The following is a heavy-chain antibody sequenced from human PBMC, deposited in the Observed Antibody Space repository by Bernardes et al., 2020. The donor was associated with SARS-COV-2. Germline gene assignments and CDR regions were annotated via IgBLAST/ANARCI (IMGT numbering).Heavy chain of an antibody. Sequence: SESLSLNCTVSGGSITGYYLSWIRQAPEMRLEWIGYIDNRVNTKFNPSLKSRVTISVDTSKNQFSLKVTSVTAADTAMYYCARHGAGEDLSYFDYWGRGTLVTVSS. D-gene: IGHD3-16*01. CDR1: GGSITGYY. CDR3: ARHGAGEDLSYFDY. CDR2: IDNRVNT. J-gene: IGHJ4*02. V-gene: IGHV4-59*01.